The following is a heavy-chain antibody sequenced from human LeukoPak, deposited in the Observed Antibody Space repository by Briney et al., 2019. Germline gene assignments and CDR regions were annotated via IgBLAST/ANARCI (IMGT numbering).Heavy chain of an antibody. V-gene: IGHV4-59*01. J-gene: IGHJ4*02. Sequence: SETLSLTCSVSGGSISSDCWSWIRQPPGKGLEWIGYIYNSGSTNYNPSLKSRVTMSVDTSKKQFSLKLSSVTAADTAAYYCARIYSGNYFDYWGQGTLVTVSS. CDR3: ARIYSGNYFDY. D-gene: IGHD1-26*01. CDR2: IYNSGST. CDR1: GGSISSDC.